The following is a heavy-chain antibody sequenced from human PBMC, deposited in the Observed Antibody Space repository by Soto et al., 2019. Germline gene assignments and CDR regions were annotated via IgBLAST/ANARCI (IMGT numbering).Heavy chain of an antibody. CDR3: ARDKTPPGGGSYLNSFDY. Sequence: GGSLRLSCAASGFTFSSYAMHWVRQAPGKGLEWVAVISYDGSNKYYADSVKGRFTISRDNPKNTLYLQMNSLRAEDTAVYYCARDKTPPGGGSYLNSFDYWGQGTLVTVSS. CDR1: GFTFSSYA. J-gene: IGHJ4*02. V-gene: IGHV3-30-3*01. CDR2: ISYDGSNK. D-gene: IGHD1-26*01.